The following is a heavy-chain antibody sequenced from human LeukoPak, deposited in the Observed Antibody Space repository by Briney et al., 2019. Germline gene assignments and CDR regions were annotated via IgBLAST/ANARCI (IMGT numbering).Heavy chain of an antibody. CDR2: IYPGDSDT. CDR3: ARRQYSSSWYYFDY. Sequence: GESLKISCKGSGYSFTNYWIAWVRQMPGKGLEWMGVIYPGDSDTRYSPSFQGQVTISADKSISTAYLQWSSLKASDTAMYYCARRQYSSSWYYFDYWGQGTLVTVSS. V-gene: IGHV5-51*01. D-gene: IGHD6-13*01. CDR1: GYSFTNYW. J-gene: IGHJ4*02.